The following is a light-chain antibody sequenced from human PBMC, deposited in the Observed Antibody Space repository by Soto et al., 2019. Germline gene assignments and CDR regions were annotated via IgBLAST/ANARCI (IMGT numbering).Light chain of an antibody. Sequence: EIVMTQSPATLSVSPGEGATLSCRASQSVSSRYFAWYQQKPGQAPRLLIYAASSRATGIPARFSGSGSGTEFTLTISRLQSEDFAVYYCQQYNNWTNTFGQGTRLDI. V-gene: IGKV3-15*01. CDR3: QQYNNWTNT. CDR2: AAS. CDR1: QSVSSRY. J-gene: IGKJ5*01.